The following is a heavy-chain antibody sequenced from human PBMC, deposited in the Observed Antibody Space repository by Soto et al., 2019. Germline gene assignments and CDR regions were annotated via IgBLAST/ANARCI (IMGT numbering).Heavy chain of an antibody. CDR3: ARAGSPHDYGDYVFWFDP. Sequence: GASVKVSCKASGGTFSSYAISWVRQAPGQGLEWMGGIIPIFGTANYAQKFQGRVTVTADESTSTAYMELSSLRSEDTAVYYCARAGSPHDYGDYVFWFDPWGQGTLVTVSS. CDR1: GGTFSSYA. J-gene: IGHJ5*02. D-gene: IGHD4-17*01. CDR2: IIPIFGTA. V-gene: IGHV1-69*13.